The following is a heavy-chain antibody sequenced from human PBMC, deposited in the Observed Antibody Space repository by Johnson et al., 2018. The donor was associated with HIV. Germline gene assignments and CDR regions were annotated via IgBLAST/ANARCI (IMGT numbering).Heavy chain of an antibody. CDR1: GFTFDDYA. CDR2: ISGSGGST. CDR3: AKDLQYCSGGSCYLIRSAFDI. J-gene: IGHJ3*02. D-gene: IGHD2-15*01. V-gene: IGHV3-23*04. Sequence: VQLVESGGGVVRPGESLRLSCAASGFTFDDYAMSWVRQAPGKGLEWVSAISGSGGSTYYADSVKGRFTISRDNSKNTLYLQMNSLRAEDTAVYYCAKDLQYCSGGSCYLIRSAFDIWGQGTMVTVSS.